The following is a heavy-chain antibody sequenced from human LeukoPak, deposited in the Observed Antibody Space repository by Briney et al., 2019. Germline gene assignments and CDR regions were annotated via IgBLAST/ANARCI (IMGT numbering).Heavy chain of an antibody. Sequence: GGSLRRSCAASGFTFSSYWMQSVRQAPGKGLVWVSRINSDGSSTSYADSVKGRFTISRDNAKNTLYLQMNSLRAEDTAVYSCARRIVTYYYDSSGSLDAFDIWGQGTMVTVSS. CDR1: GFTFSSYW. CDR3: ARRIVTYYYDSSGSLDAFDI. CDR2: INSDGSST. V-gene: IGHV3-74*01. J-gene: IGHJ3*02. D-gene: IGHD3-22*01.